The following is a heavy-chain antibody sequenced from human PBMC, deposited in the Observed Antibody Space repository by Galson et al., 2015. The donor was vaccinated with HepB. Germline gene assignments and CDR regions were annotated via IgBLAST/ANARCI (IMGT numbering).Heavy chain of an antibody. CDR2: ISYDGSTK. CDR1: GLTFSRYA. V-gene: IGHV3-30-3*01. CDR3: ARSAIIPAALELDY. J-gene: IGHJ4*02. D-gene: IGHD2-2*01. Sequence: SLRLSCAASGLTFSRYAMHWVRQAPGKGLEWVTLISYDGSTKYYADSVKGRFTISRDNSKNTLYLQMNSLRAEDTAVYYCARSAIIPAALELDYWGQGTLVTVS.